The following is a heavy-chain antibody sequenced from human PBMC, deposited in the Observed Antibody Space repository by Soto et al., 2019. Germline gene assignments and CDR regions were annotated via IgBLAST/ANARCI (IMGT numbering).Heavy chain of an antibody. V-gene: IGHV3-33*01. Sequence: QVQLVESGGGVVQPGRSLRLSCAASGFTFSSYGMHWVRQAPGKGLEWVAVIWYDGRNKYYADSVKGRFTISRDNSKNTLYLKMHSLRAEDTAVYYCARDEYIVVVTASYGMDVWGQGTKVTVSS. CDR3: ARDEYIVVVTASYGMDV. CDR2: IWYDGRNK. CDR1: GFTFSSYG. J-gene: IGHJ6*02. D-gene: IGHD2-21*02.